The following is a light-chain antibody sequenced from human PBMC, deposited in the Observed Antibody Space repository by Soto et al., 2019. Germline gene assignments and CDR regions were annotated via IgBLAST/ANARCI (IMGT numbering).Light chain of an antibody. CDR3: FSYGGTYFV. CDR2: DVS. J-gene: IGLJ1*01. V-gene: IGLV2-11*01. Sequence: QSALTQPRSVSGSPGQSVTISCTGTSSDVGRYDYVSWYQQHPGKAPKLMIYDVSERPSGVPDRFSGSKSGNTASLTISGLQAEDEADYYCFSYGGTYFVFGTGTKLTVL. CDR1: SSDVGRYDY.